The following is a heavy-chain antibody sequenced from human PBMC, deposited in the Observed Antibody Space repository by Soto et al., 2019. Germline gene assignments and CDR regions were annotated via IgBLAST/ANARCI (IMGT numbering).Heavy chain of an antibody. CDR1: GGSISSSSYY. D-gene: IGHD2-2*01. Sequence: PSETLSLTCTVSGGSISSSSYYCGWIRQPPGKGLEWIGSIYYSGSTYYNPSLKSRVTISVDTSKNQFSLKLSSVTAADTAVYYCARPAKEIVVVPAGIENHYYYMDVWGKGTTVTVSS. V-gene: IGHV4-39*01. CDR2: IYYSGST. J-gene: IGHJ6*03. CDR3: ARPAKEIVVVPAGIENHYYYMDV.